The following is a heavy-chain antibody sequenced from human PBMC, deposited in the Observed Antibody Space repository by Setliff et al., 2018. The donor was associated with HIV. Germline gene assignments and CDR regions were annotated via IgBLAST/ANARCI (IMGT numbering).Heavy chain of an antibody. Sequence: KPSETLSLTCTVSGDSISGSSYYWGWIRQPPGKGLEWIGEINHSGNTNYNPSLKSRVTISVDTSKNQFTLNLNSVTAADTAVYYCATHCTSTSCYSAGLDYWGQGTLVTVSS. CDR2: INHSGNT. J-gene: IGHJ4*02. CDR1: GDSISGSSYY. CDR3: ATHCTSTSCYSAGLDY. D-gene: IGHD2-2*01. V-gene: IGHV4-39*06.